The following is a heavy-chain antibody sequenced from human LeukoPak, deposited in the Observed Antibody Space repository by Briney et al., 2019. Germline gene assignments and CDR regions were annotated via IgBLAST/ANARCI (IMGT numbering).Heavy chain of an antibody. V-gene: IGHV3-23*01. J-gene: IGHJ4*02. CDR2: ISGSGGST. CDR1: GFTFRSYA. CDR3: AKGHGSGSYGYFDY. D-gene: IGHD3-10*01. Sequence: GGSLRLSCAASGFTFRSYAMSWVRQAPGKGLDWGSAISGSGGSTYYADSVKGRFTISRDNSKNTLYLQMNSLRAEDTAVYYCAKGHGSGSYGYFDYWGQGTLVTVSS.